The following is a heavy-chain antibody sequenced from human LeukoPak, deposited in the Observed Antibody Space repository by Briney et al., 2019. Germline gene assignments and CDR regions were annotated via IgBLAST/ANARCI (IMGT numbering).Heavy chain of an antibody. Sequence: ASVKVSCKSSGYTFTGYYMHWVRQAPGQGPEWMGWINPDSGGTKYAQKFQGRVTMTRDTSISTAYMELSRLRSDDTAVYYCARGRCSSRSCYLFDYWGQGTLVTVSS. D-gene: IGHD2-2*01. J-gene: IGHJ4*02. V-gene: IGHV1-2*02. CDR3: ARGRCSSRSCYLFDY. CDR1: GYTFTGYY. CDR2: INPDSGGT.